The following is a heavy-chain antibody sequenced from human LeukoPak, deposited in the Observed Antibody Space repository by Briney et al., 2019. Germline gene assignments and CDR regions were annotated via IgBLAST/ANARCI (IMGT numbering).Heavy chain of an antibody. V-gene: IGHV3-21*01. J-gene: IGHJ4*02. Sequence: PGGSLRLSCAASGFTFSSYAMHWVRQAPGKGLEWVSSISSSSSYIYYADSVKGRFTISRDNAKNSLYLQMNSLRAEDTAVYYCARVRSSGHSWDFDYWGQGTLVTVSS. D-gene: IGHD3-22*01. CDR3: ARVRSSGHSWDFDY. CDR2: ISSSSSYI. CDR1: GFTFSSYA.